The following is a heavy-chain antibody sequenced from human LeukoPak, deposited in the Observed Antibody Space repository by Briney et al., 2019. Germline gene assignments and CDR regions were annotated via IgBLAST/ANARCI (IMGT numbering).Heavy chain of an antibody. CDR2: IKQDGSEK. Sequence: PGGSLRLSCAASGFTFSSYRMSWVRQAPGKGLEWVANIKQDGSEKYYVDSVKGRFTISRDNAKNSLYLQMNSLRAEDTAVYYCARDHSLSKTYYDFWTSPPYYYYGMDVWGQGTTVTVSS. J-gene: IGHJ6*02. CDR3: ARDHSLSKTYYDFWTSPPYYYYGMDV. CDR1: GFTFSSYR. V-gene: IGHV3-7*01. D-gene: IGHD3-3*01.